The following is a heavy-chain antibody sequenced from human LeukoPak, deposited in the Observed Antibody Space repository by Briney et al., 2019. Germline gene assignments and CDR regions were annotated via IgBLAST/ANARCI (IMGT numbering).Heavy chain of an antibody. V-gene: IGHV3-23*01. D-gene: IGHD2-2*01. CDR1: GFTFSSYA. J-gene: IGHJ4*02. Sequence: PGGSLRLSCAASGFTFSSYAMSWVRQAPGKGLEWVSGISISGGSAYYADSVKGRFPISRDNSKNTLYLQMNSLRAEDTALYYCVKQGYCSSTSCLGYYFDHWGQGTLVTVSS. CDR2: ISISGGSA. CDR3: VKQGYCSSTSCLGYYFDH.